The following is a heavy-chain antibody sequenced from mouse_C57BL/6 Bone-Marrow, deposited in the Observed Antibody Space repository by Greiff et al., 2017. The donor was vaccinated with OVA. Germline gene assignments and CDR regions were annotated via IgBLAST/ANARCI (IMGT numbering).Heavy chain of an antibody. Sequence: EVKLMESGGDLVKPGGSLKLSCAASGFTFSSYGMSWVRQTPDKRLEWVATISSGGSYTYYPDSVKGRFTISRDNAKNTLYLQMSSLKSEDTAMYYCARRRAYDSNYDYAMDYWGQGTSVTVSS. D-gene: IGHD2-5*01. CDR1: GFTFSSYG. CDR2: ISSGGSYT. J-gene: IGHJ4*01. V-gene: IGHV5-6*02. CDR3: ARRRAYDSNYDYAMDY.